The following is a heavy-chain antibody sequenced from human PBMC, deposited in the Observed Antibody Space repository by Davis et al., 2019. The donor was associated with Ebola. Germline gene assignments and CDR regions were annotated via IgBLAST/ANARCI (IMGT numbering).Heavy chain of an antibody. CDR2: IRYDGSNK. D-gene: IGHD3-10*01. CDR3: AKAAFTMVRGATPRRGYGMDV. CDR1: GFTFSSYG. J-gene: IGHJ6*02. Sequence: PGGSLRLSCAASGFTFSSYGMHWVRQAPGKGLEWVAFIRYDGSNKYYADSVKGRFTISRDNSKNTLYLQMNSLRAEDTAVYYCAKAAFTMVRGATPRRGYGMDVWGQGTTVTVSS. V-gene: IGHV3-30*02.